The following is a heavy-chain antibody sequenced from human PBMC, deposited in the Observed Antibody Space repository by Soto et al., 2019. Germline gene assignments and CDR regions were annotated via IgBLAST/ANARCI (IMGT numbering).Heavy chain of an antibody. D-gene: IGHD2-15*01. CDR1: GNRISSRNG. J-gene: IGHJ5*02. CDR2: IYHSGST. V-gene: IGHV4-4*02. Sequence: SGSLYLTCAVSGNRISSRNGWPWVRQPPGKGLEWIGEIYHSGSTNYNPSLKSRVTISVDKSKNQFSPKLSSVTAADTAVYYCAREARVVVVAAINRWFDPWGQRTLVTFS. CDR3: AREARVVVVAAINRWFDP.